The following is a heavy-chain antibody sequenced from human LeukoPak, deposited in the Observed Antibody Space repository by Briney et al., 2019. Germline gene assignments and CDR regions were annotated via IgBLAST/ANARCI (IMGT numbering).Heavy chain of an antibody. D-gene: IGHD6-19*01. CDR2: INHSGST. J-gene: IGHJ4*02. CDR1: GGSFSGYY. V-gene: IGHV4-34*01. Sequence: SETLSLTCAVYGGSFSGYYWSWIRQPPGKGLEWIGEINHSGSTNYNPSLKSRVTISVDTSKNQFSLKLSSVTAADTAVCYCARGGGVGLYSSGWPLDYWGQGTLVTVSS. CDR3: ARGGGVGLYSSGWPLDY.